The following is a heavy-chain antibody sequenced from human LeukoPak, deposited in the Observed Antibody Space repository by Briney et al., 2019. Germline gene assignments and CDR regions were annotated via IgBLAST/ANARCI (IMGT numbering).Heavy chain of an antibody. CDR3: AKGVVGYCSSDSCYAYDS. D-gene: IGHD2-2*01. Sequence: GGSLRLSCAVSGFTLSNFAMSWVRQPPGKGREWDSAIPASGGATFYAGSVKGRFTISRDNSKRMLYLQMNSLRAEDTATYYCAKGVVGYCSSDSCYAYDSCGQGTLVTVSS. CDR2: IPASGGAT. CDR1: GFTLSNFA. J-gene: IGHJ4*02. V-gene: IGHV3-23*01.